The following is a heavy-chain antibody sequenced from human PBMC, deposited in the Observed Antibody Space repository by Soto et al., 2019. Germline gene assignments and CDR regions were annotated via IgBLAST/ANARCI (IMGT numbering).Heavy chain of an antibody. V-gene: IGHV1-18*01. CDR3: ATCRGIAVACDY. Sequence: GASVKVSCKASGYTFTSYGITWVRQAPGQGLEWMAWISAYNGNTNYAQKLQGRVTMTTDTSTSTACMELRSLRSDDTAVYYCATCRGIAVACDYWGQGTLVTVSS. CDR1: GYTFTSYG. J-gene: IGHJ4*02. CDR2: ISAYNGNT. D-gene: IGHD6-19*01.